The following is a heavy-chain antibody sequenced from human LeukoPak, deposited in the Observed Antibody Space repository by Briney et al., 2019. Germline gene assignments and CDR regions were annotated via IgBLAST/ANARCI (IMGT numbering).Heavy chain of an antibody. D-gene: IGHD3-22*01. CDR2: IYHSGST. J-gene: IGHJ4*02. V-gene: IGHV4-4*02. Sequence: SSGTLSLTCAVSGGSISSSNWWSWVRQPPGKGLEWIGEIYHSGSTNYNPSLKSRVTISVDKSKNQFSLKLSSVTAADTAVYYCATTPGKYYYDSSGYYTDYWGQGTLVTVSS. CDR1: GGSISSSNW. CDR3: ATTPGKYYYDSSGYYTDY.